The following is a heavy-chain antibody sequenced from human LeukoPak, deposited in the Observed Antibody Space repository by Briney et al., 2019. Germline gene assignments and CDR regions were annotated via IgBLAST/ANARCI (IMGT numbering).Heavy chain of an antibody. Sequence: SETLSLTCTVSGGSISSSSYYWGWIRQPPGKGLEWIGTIYYSGSTYYNASLKSRLTISVDTSKNQFSLKLSSVTAADTAVYYCARLSGGTQWLAPFDHWGQGTLVTVSS. CDR2: IYYSGST. D-gene: IGHD6-19*01. V-gene: IGHV4-39*01. J-gene: IGHJ4*02. CDR3: ARLSGGTQWLAPFDH. CDR1: GGSISSSSYY.